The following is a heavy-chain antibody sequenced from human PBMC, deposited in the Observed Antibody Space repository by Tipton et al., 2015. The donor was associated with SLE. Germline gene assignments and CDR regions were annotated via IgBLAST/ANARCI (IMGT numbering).Heavy chain of an antibody. J-gene: IGHJ5*02. CDR3: ARSTPYYDFWSTPTGAWFDP. CDR2: IYYSGST. Sequence: LRLSCTVSGGSISSGGYYWSWIRQHPGKGLEWIGYIYYSGSTYYNPSLKSRVTISVDTSKNHFSLKLSSVTAADTAVYYCARSTPYYDFWSTPTGAWFDPWGQGTLVTVSS. V-gene: IGHV4-31*03. D-gene: IGHD3-3*01. CDR1: GGSISSGGYY.